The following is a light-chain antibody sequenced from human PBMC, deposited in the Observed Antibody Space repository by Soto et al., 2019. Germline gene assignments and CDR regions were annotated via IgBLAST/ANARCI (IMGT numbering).Light chain of an antibody. CDR3: QQRSNWIT. CDR2: DAS. CDR1: QSVSSY. Sequence: EIVLTQSPATLSLSPGERATLSCRASQSVSSYLAWYQQKPGQAPRLLIYDASNRATGIPARFSGSVSGTDFTLTISSLEPEDFAVYYCQQRSNWITFVQGTRLEIK. V-gene: IGKV3-11*01. J-gene: IGKJ5*01.